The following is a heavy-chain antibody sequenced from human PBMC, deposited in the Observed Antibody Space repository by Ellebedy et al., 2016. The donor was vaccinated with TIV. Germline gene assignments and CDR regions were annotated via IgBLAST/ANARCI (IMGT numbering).Heavy chain of an antibody. CDR2: IYSGGAT. V-gene: IGHV3-53*04. Sequence: GESLKISCAASGFIVSDNYMNWVRQAPGKGLEWVSVIYSGGATNYADSVKGRFTISRHNSKNILYLQMNSLRPEDTAVYYFAGGRGNYYREAGFFSYGMDVWGQGTAVTVSS. D-gene: IGHD3-10*01. CDR3: AGGRGNYYREAGFFSYGMDV. J-gene: IGHJ6*02. CDR1: GFIVSDNY.